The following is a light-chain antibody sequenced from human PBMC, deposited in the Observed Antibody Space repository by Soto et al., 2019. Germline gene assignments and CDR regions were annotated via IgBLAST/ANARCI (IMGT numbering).Light chain of an antibody. CDR3: HQYSSSRRT. J-gene: IGKJ1*01. CDR1: QSVSSY. CDR2: GAS. Sequence: EIVLTQSPATLSLSPGEPATLSCRASQSVSSYLAWYQQKPGQAPRLLIYGASNRAAGIPDRFSGSGSGTDFTLTISRLEPEDFAVYYCHQYSSSRRTFGQGTKVDIK. V-gene: IGKV3-20*01.